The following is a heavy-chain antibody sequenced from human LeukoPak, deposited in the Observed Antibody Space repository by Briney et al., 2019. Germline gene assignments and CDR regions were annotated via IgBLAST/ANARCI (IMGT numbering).Heavy chain of an antibody. CDR2: INYSGRT. D-gene: IGHD3-22*01. Sequence: PSETLSLTCAVYGGSFSGYYWTWIRQPPGKGPEWIGEINYSGRTNYNPSLKSRVTISVDTSRNQFSLKVSSVTAADTAVYYCARGPSERYYESSGYYYFDYWGQGTLATVSS. CDR3: ARGPSERYYESSGYYYFDY. J-gene: IGHJ4*02. CDR1: GGSFSGYY. V-gene: IGHV4-34*01.